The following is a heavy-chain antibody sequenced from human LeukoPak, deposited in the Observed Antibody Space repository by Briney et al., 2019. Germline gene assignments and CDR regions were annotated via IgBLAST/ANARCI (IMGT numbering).Heavy chain of an antibody. CDR1: GGSISSSSYY. CDR2: VVDSGST. V-gene: IGHV4-39*01. Sequence: SEALSLTCTVSGGSISSSSYYWGWIRQPPGKGLEWIGGVVDSGSTYYNPSLKRRATISVDTSKNKFSLKLSSVTAADTAVYYCARPHYDFWSGYYPYYYMDVWGKGTTVTVTS. D-gene: IGHD3-3*01. CDR3: ARPHYDFWSGYYPYYYMDV. J-gene: IGHJ6*03.